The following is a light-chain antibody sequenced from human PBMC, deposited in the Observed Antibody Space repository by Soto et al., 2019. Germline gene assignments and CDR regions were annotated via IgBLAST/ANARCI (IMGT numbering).Light chain of an antibody. CDR1: SSNIGAGYD. V-gene: IGLV1-40*01. Sequence: QSVLTQPPSVSGAPGPRVTISCTGSSSNIGAGYDVHWYQQLPGTAPKLLIYGNSNRPSGVPDRFSGSKSGTSASLAITGLQAEDEADYYCQSYDSSLKVFGGGTKHTVL. J-gene: IGLJ2*01. CDR3: QSYDSSLKV. CDR2: GNS.